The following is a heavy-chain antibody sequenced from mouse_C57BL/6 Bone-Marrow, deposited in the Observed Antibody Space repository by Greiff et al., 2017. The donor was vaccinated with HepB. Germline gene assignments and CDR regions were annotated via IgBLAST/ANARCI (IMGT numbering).Heavy chain of an antibody. V-gene: IGHV5-16*01. J-gene: IGHJ1*03. CDR2: INYDGSST. D-gene: IGHD1-1*01. CDR1: GFTFSDYY. Sequence: DVQLVESEGGLVQPGSSMKLSCTASGFTFSDYYMAWVRQVPEKGLEWVANINYDGSSTYYLDSLKSRFIISRDNAKNILYLQMSSLKSEDTATYYCARSITTVVPSYWYFDVWGTGTTVTVSS. CDR3: ARSITTVVPSYWYFDV.